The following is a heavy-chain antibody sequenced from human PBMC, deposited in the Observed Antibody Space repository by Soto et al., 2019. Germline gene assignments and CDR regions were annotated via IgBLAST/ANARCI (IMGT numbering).Heavy chain of an antibody. CDR2: IYDRGST. CDR1: GGSISRYY. Sequence: SESLSLTWTVSGGSISRYYWSWIRQPPGEGREWIGYIYDRGSTNYTPSLKSRVTISVDTSNNQFSLKLSSVTAADTDVYYCARNSNIYCSSTSCPRGHYYYYYGMDVWGQGTTVTVSS. D-gene: IGHD2-2*01. V-gene: IGHV4-59*01. CDR3: ARNSNIYCSSTSCPRGHYYYYYGMDV. J-gene: IGHJ6*02.